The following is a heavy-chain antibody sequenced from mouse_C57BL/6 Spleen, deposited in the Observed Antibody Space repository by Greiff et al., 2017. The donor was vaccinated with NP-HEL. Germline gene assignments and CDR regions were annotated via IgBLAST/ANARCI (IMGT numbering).Heavy chain of an antibody. V-gene: IGHV1-85*01. J-gene: IGHJ1*03. CDR3: AREFITTVVAWYFDV. Sequence: QVQLQQSGPELVKPGASVKLSCKASGYTFTSYDINWVKQRPGQGLEWIGWIYPRDGSTKYNEKFKGKATLTVDTSSSTAYMELHSLTSEDSAVYFCAREFITTVVAWYFDVWGTGTTVTVSS. D-gene: IGHD1-1*01. CDR1: GYTFTSYD. CDR2: IYPRDGST.